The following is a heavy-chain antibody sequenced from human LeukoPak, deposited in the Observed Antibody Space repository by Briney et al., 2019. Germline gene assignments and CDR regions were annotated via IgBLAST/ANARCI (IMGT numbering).Heavy chain of an antibody. D-gene: IGHD3-22*01. Sequence: ASVKVSCTGSVYTFTRYAINWVRHATRHGREWMGWMNTNSGNTGYAQKFQGRVTITRNTSISTAYMELSSLRSEDTAVYYCARRPRFGRGYYRTHWFDPWGQGTLVTVSS. V-gene: IGHV1-8*03. CDR2: MNTNSGNT. CDR1: VYTFTRYA. CDR3: ARRPRFGRGYYRTHWFDP. J-gene: IGHJ5*02.